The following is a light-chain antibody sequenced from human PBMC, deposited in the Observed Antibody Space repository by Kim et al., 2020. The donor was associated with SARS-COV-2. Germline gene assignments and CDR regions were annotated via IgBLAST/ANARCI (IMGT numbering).Light chain of an antibody. V-gene: IGLV3-19*01. CDR3: NSRASSANHVV. CDR2: GKN. CDR1: SLRSYY. Sequence: SSELTQDPAVSVALGQTVRITCQGDSLRSYYASWYQQKPGQAPVLVIYGKNNRPSGIPDRFSGSSSGNTASLTITGAQAEDEADYYCNSRASSANHVVFG. J-gene: IGLJ2*01.